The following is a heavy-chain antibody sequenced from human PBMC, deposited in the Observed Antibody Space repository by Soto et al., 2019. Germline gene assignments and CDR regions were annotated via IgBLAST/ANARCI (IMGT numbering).Heavy chain of an antibody. CDR1: GGSISSYY. D-gene: IGHD6-19*01. CDR3: ARDRDPAVAGTNYWFDP. CDR2: IYTSGST. V-gene: IGHV4-4*07. Sequence: PSETLSLTCAVSGGSISSYYWSWIRQPAGKGLEWIGRIYTSGSTNYNPSLKSRVTMSVDTSKNQFSLKLSSVTAADTAVYYCARDRDPAVAGTNYWFDPWGQGTLVTV. J-gene: IGHJ5*02.